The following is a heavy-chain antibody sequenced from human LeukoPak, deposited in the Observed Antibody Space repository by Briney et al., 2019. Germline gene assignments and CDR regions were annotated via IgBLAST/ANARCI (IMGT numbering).Heavy chain of an antibody. V-gene: IGHV4-59*01. CDR3: TKIANGGLSDY. J-gene: IGHJ4*02. D-gene: IGHD2-15*01. Sequence: SETLSLTCTVSGGSISSYYWSWIRQPPGKGLEWIGYIYYSGITNYNPSLKSRVTMSVDTSKNQFSLILTSLTAADTAVYYCTKIANGGLSDYWGQGTLVTVSS. CDR1: GGSISSYY. CDR2: IYYSGIT.